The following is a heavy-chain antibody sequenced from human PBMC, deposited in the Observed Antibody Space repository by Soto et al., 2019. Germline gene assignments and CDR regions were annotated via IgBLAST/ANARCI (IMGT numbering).Heavy chain of an antibody. J-gene: IGHJ4*02. D-gene: IGHD6-19*01. CDR3: ARDGAVAGDSNFDY. CDR1: GYTFTSYA. V-gene: IGHV1-3*01. Sequence: ASVKVSCKASGYTFTSYAMHWVRQAPGQRLEWMGWINAGNGNTKYSQKFQGRVTITTDTYASTAYMELSSLRSEDTAVYYCARDGAVAGDSNFDYWGQGTLVTVSS. CDR2: INAGNGNT.